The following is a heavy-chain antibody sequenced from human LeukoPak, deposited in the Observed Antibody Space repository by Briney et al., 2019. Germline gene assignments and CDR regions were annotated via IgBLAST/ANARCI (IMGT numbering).Heavy chain of an antibody. CDR1: GGSISSYY. J-gene: IGHJ4*02. CDR2: IYYSGST. V-gene: IGHV4-59*01. D-gene: IGHD3-3*01. Sequence: SETLSLICTVSGGSISSYYWSWIRQPPGKGLEWIGYIYYSGSTNYNPSLKSRVTISVDTSKNQFSLKLSSVTAADTAVYYCARVDFGTAREYYFDYWGQGTLVTVSS. CDR3: ARVDFGTAREYYFDY.